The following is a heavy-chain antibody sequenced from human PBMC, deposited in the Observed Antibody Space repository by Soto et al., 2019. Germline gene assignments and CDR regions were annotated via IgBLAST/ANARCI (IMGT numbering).Heavy chain of an antibody. CDR1: GFSISTYG. CDR2: VSGGDGGT. D-gene: IGHD1-1*01. Sequence: EVQLLGSGGGLVQPGGSLRLSCAASGFSISTYGVTWVRQAPGKGLEWVSGVSGGDGGTHYADSVKGRFSISRDYSKNTVYLLMNSLRVDDTAVYYCARWNGFGDYWGQGTLVTVSS. CDR3: ARWNGFGDY. J-gene: IGHJ4*02. V-gene: IGHV3-23*01.